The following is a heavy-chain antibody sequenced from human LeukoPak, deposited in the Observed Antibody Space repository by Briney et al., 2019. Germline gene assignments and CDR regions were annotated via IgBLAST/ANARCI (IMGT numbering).Heavy chain of an antibody. CDR2: INPNTGGT. D-gene: IGHD4/OR15-4a*01. CDR1: GYTFTAYY. V-gene: IGHV1-2*02. Sequence: ASVKVSCTASGYTFTAYYMHWVRQAPGQGLEWVGWINPNTGGTNYAQKFQGRVTMTRDTSISTAYMEMSRLRSDDTAVYYCARGSMVAYYFDYWGQGTLVTVSS. J-gene: IGHJ4*02. CDR3: ARGSMVAYYFDY.